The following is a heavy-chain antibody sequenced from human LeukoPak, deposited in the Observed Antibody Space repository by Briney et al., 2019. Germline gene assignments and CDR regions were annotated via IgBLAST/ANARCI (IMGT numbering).Heavy chain of an antibody. Sequence: PSETLSLTCTVSGGSVSSGSYYWSWLRQPPGGGLEWIGYIYYSGSTNYNPSLKSRVTISVDTSKNQFSLKLSSVTAADTAVYHCARDVLDGDYFDYWGQGTLVTVSS. CDR1: GGSVSSGSYY. D-gene: IGHD4-17*01. CDR2: IYYSGST. CDR3: ARDVLDGDYFDY. V-gene: IGHV4-61*01. J-gene: IGHJ4*02.